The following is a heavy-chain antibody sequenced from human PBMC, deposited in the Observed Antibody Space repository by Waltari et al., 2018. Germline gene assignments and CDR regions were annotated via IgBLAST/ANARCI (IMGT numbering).Heavy chain of an antibody. D-gene: IGHD3-22*01. CDR3: ARSGYYDSSGYYWWFDP. J-gene: IGHJ5*02. CDR1: GGSISSSNYY. V-gene: IGHV4-39*01. CDR2: IYYSGTT. Sequence: QLQLQESGPGLVKPSETLSLTCTVSGGSISSSNYYWGWIRQPPGKGLEWIGSIYYSGTTSYNPSLTRRVTISVDTSTTQFYLTLNSVTAADTAVHYCARSGYYDSSGYYWWFDPWGQGTLVTVSS.